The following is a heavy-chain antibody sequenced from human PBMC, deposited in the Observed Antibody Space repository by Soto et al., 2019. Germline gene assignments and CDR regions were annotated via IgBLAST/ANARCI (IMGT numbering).Heavy chain of an antibody. J-gene: IGHJ6*02. CDR2: FDPEDGET. Sequence: GASVKVSCKVSGYTLTELSMHWVRQAPGKGLEWMGGFDPEDGETIYAQKFQGRVTMTEDTSTDTAYMELSSLRSEDTAMYYCASAGSGYAEGEYYYYGMDVWGQGTTVTVSS. CDR3: ASAGSGYAEGEYYYYGMDV. CDR1: GYTLTELS. D-gene: IGHD5-12*01. V-gene: IGHV1-24*01.